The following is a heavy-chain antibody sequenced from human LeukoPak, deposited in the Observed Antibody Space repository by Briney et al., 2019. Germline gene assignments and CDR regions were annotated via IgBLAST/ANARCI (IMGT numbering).Heavy chain of an antibody. D-gene: IGHD1-1*01. CDR2: ISGGGEDT. V-gene: IGHV3-23*01. CDR1: GFTFTSYA. CDR3: AKPRAMTTGVGRYFDL. Sequence: GGSLRLSCAAPGFTFTSYAMSWIRQAPGKGLEWVSAISGGGEDTYYPDSVKGRFTISRDNSKNTLYLQMNSLRAEDTAIYYCAKPRAMTTGVGRYFDLWGRGTLVTVSS. J-gene: IGHJ2*01.